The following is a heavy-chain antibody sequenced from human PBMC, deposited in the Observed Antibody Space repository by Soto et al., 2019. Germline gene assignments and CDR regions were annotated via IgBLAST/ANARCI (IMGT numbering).Heavy chain of an antibody. CDR2: IYHSGST. J-gene: IGHJ2*01. CDR1: GGSISSGGYY. V-gene: IGHV4-31*03. CDR3: ARTYGGHWYFDL. D-gene: IGHD4-17*01. Sequence: QVQLQESGPGLLKPSQTLSLTCTVSGGSISSGGYYWTWIRQHPGKGLEWIGYIYHSGSTYYNTSLKSRVTISVETSNNQFSLELSSVTAADTAVYYCARTYGGHWYFDLWGRGTLVPVSS.